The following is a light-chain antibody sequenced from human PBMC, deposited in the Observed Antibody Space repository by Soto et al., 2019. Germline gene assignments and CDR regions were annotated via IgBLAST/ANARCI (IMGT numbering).Light chain of an antibody. J-gene: IGKJ4*01. CDR1: QSVSSY. Sequence: EIVLTQSPATLSLSPGERATLSCRASQSVSSYLAWYQQKPGQAPRLLISDASNRATGIPARCSGSGSGTDCTLTISSLEPEDCAMYYCQQRSNWPPVTFGGGTKGEIK. CDR3: QQRSNWPPVT. V-gene: IGKV3-11*01. CDR2: DAS.